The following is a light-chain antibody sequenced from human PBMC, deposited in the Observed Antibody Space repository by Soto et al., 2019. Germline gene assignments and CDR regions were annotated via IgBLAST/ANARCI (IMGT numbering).Light chain of an antibody. CDR3: QHYGETPIT. J-gene: IGKJ5*01. CDR1: QSVSRR. V-gene: IGKV3-20*01. CDR2: DAS. Sequence: EIVLTQSPGTLSLSPGGRATLSCRASQSVSRRLAWYQHRPGQSPRLLISDASMRASGVPVRFSGSGSGTDFTLTISRLEPEDFAVYYCQHYGETPITFGLGTRLEV.